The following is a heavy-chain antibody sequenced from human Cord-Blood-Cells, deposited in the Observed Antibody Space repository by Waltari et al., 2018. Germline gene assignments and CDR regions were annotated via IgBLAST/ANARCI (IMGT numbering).Heavy chain of an antibody. CDR1: GFTFSSYA. CDR3: AKDRRGGWYDY. CDR2: ISGSGGST. Sequence: EVQLVESGGGLVQPGGSLRLSCAASGFTFSSYAMSWFRQAPVKGLEWVSAISGSGGSTYYADSLQGRFTISRDNSKNTLYLQMNSLRAEDTAVYYCAKDRRGGWYDYWGQGTLVTVSS. J-gene: IGHJ4*02. V-gene: IGHV3-23*04. D-gene: IGHD6-19*01.